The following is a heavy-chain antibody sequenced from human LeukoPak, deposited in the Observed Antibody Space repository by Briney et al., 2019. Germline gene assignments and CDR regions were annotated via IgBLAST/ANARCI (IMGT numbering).Heavy chain of an antibody. J-gene: IGHJ4*02. V-gene: IGHV3-7*01. CDR3: ARIPRGSGWAFLDF. CDR2: IQSDRSEQ. CDR1: GFSFSSYW. D-gene: IGHD6-19*01. Sequence: PGGSLRLSCAASGFSFSSYWMSWVRQAPGRGLGWVAKIQSDRSEQQYVDSVKGRLTISRDNAKNSLYLQMNSLRAEDTAVYYCARIPRGSGWAFLDFWGQGTLVTV.